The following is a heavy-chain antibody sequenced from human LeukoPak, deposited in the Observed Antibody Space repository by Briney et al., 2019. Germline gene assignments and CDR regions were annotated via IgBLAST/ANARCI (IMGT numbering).Heavy chain of an antibody. CDR2: ISGSGGST. J-gene: IGHJ6*03. CDR3: ARRAVLEWSYYYYYYYMDV. D-gene: IGHD3-3*01. Sequence: PGGSLRLSCAASGFTFSSYWMHWVRQAPGKGLVWVSAISGSGGSTYYADSVKGRFTISRDNSKNTLYLQMNSLRAEDTAVYYCARRAVLEWSYYYYYYYMDVWGKGTTVTVSS. CDR1: GFTFSSYW. V-gene: IGHV3-23*01.